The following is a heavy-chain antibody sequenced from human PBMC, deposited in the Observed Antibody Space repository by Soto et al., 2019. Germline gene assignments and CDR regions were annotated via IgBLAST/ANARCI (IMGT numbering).Heavy chain of an antibody. CDR1: GITFSNYY. V-gene: IGHV3-7*03. J-gene: IGHJ6*02. Sequence: GGSLRLSCIASGITFSNYYMSWVRQAPGKGLEWVANIKEDGSEKFYVDSVKGRFTISRDNARNSLYLQMNSLRVEDTAVYYCAKDGLAVSVPTPFYYYYGMDVWGQGTTVTVSS. CDR2: IKEDGSEK. CDR3: AKDGLAVSVPTPFYYYYGMDV. D-gene: IGHD3-3*02.